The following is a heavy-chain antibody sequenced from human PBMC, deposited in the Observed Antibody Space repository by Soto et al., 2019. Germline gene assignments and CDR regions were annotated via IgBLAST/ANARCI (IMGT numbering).Heavy chain of an antibody. D-gene: IGHD1-7*01. CDR1: GYSLTSYW. J-gene: IGHJ6*02. CDR3: ASHLGPNYDTRGGMDV. Sequence: GESLKISCKGSGYSLTSYWISWVRQMPGKGLEWMGRIDPSDSYTNYSPSFQGHVTISADKSISTAYLQWSSLKASDTAMYYCASHLGPNYDTRGGMDVWGQGTTVTVSS. CDR2: IDPSDSYT. V-gene: IGHV5-10-1*01.